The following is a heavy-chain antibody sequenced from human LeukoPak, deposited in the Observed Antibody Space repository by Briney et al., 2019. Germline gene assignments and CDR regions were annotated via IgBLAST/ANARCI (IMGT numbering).Heavy chain of an antibody. CDR1: GFTFSSYS. Sequence: PGGSLRLSCAASGFTFSSYSMNWVRQAPGKGLEWVSSISSSSSSYIYYADSVKGRFTISRDNAKNSLYLQMNSLRAEDTAVYYCARGTGYSSSWYLTNDHYFDYWGQGTLVTVSS. V-gene: IGHV3-21*01. CDR2: ISSSSSSYI. D-gene: IGHD6-13*01. CDR3: ARGTGYSSSWYLTNDHYFDY. J-gene: IGHJ4*02.